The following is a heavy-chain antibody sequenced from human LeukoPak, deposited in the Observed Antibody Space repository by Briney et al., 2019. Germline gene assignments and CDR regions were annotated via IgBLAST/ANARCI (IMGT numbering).Heavy chain of an antibody. D-gene: IGHD2-15*01. V-gene: IGHV4-59*08. CDR3: ARLGYCSGGSCYPVTPFDY. CDR1: GGSISSYY. CDR2: IYYSGST. J-gene: IGHJ4*02. Sequence: SETLSLTCTVSGGSISSYYWSWIRQPPGKGLEWIGYIYYSGSTNYNPSLKSRVTISVDTSKSQFSLKLSSVTAADTAVYYCARLGYCSGGSCYPVTPFDYWGQGPLVTVSS.